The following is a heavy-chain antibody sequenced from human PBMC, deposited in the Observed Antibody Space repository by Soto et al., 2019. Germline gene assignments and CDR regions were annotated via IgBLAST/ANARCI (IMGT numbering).Heavy chain of an antibody. D-gene: IGHD3-22*01. Sequence: SETLSLTCAVSGGSISSYYWGWIRQPPGKGLEWIGYIYYSGSTNYNPSLKSRVTISVDTSKNQFSLKLSSVTAADTAVYYCARASPDYYDSSGYPTGFDPWGQGTLVTVSS. CDR3: ARASPDYYDSSGYPTGFDP. CDR1: GGSISSYY. J-gene: IGHJ5*02. CDR2: IYYSGST. V-gene: IGHV4-59*01.